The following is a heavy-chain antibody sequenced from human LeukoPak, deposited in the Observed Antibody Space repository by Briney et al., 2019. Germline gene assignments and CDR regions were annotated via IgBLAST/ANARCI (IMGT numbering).Heavy chain of an antibody. Sequence: GGSLRLSCAASGFTFSGYAMYWVRQAPGKGLEYVSTITSNGGSAYYADSVKGRFTISRDNSKNTLYLQMSSLRPEDTALYYCVKGLYNSPPIWGQGTMVTVSS. V-gene: IGHV3-64D*06. CDR1: GFTFSGYA. CDR2: ITSNGGSA. CDR3: VKGLYNSPPI. J-gene: IGHJ3*01. D-gene: IGHD3-10*01.